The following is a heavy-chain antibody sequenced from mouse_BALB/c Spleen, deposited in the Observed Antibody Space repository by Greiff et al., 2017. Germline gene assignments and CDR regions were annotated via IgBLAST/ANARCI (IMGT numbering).Heavy chain of an antibody. J-gene: IGHJ3*01. CDR2: IYPGDGDT. Sequence: VQLQQSGAELARPGASVKLSCKASGYTFTSYWMQWVKQRPGQGLVWIGAIYPGDGDTRYTQKFKGKATLTADKSSSTAYMQLSSLASEDSAVYYCARWGDYGAYWGQGTLVTVSA. CDR1: GYTFTSYW. D-gene: IGHD2-4*01. V-gene: IGHV1-87*01. CDR3: ARWGDYGAY.